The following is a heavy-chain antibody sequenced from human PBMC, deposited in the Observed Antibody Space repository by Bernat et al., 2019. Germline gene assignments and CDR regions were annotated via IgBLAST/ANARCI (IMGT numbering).Heavy chain of an antibody. CDR2: ISGSGVST. Sequence: EVQLLESGGGLVQPGGSLRLSCAASGFTFSSYPMSWVRQAPGKGLEWVSAISGSGVSTYYADSVKGRFTISRANSKNTLYLQMNSLRAEDTAIYYCGQRALTVRDFDYWGQGTLVTVSS. CDR1: GFTFSSYP. CDR3: GQRALTVRDFDY. J-gene: IGHJ4*02. V-gene: IGHV3-23*01. D-gene: IGHD6-6*01.